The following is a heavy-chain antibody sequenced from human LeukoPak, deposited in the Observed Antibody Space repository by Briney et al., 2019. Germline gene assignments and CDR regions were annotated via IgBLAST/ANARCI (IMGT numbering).Heavy chain of an antibody. CDR2: INPNSGGT. V-gene: IGHV1-2*02. CDR1: GYTFTGYF. D-gene: IGHD3-22*01. CDR3: ARGPNPAARLNYYDSSGYEDY. J-gene: IGHJ4*02. Sequence: ASVKVSCKASGYTFTGYFIHWVRQAPGQGLEWMGWINPNSGGTNYAQKFQGRVTMTRDTSISTAYMELSRLRSDDTAVYYCARGPNPAARLNYYDSSGYEDYWGQGTLVTVSS.